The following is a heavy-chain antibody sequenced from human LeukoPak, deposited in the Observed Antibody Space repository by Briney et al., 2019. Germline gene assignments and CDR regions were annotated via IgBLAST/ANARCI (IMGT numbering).Heavy chain of an antibody. CDR2: IYPRDGST. CDR1: GYTFTNNY. Sequence: ASVKVSCKASGYTFTNNYLHWVRQAPGQGLEWMGMIYPRDGSTSYAQNFQGRVTVTRDTSTSTVHMELRGLRSEDTAVYYCARDQEGFDYWGQGTVVTVSS. J-gene: IGHJ4*02. V-gene: IGHV1-46*01. CDR3: ARDQEGFDY.